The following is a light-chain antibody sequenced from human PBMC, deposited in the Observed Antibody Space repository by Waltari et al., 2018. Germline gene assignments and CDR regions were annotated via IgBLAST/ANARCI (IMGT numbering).Light chain of an antibody. V-gene: IGKV2-30*01. CDR3: MQATHWPVT. Sequence: SLVYTDGINYPNLFHQRAGQAPMRLIYKVSNRDSGVPDRFSGSGSGTDFTLMISSVEADDIGVYFCMQATHWPVTFGQGTRLEIK. J-gene: IGKJ5*01. CDR1: SLVYTDGINY. CDR2: KVS.